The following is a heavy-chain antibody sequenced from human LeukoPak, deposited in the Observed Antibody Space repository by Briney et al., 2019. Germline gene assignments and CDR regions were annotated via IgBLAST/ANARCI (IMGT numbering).Heavy chain of an antibody. CDR3: ARTNGNWNVRSGLDV. CDR2: INHSGST. Sequence: SETLSLTCAVYGGSFSGYYWSWIRQPPGKGLEWIGEINHSGSTNYNPSLKSRVTISVDTSKNQFSLKLSSVTAADTAVYYCARTNGNWNVRSGLDVWGQGTTVTVSS. J-gene: IGHJ6*02. V-gene: IGHV4-34*01. CDR1: GGSFSGYY. D-gene: IGHD1-20*01.